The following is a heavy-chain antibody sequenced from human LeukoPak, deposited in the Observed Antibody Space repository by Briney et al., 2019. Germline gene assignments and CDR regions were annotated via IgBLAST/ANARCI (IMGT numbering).Heavy chain of an antibody. CDR2: IYYSGST. V-gene: IGHV4-31*03. J-gene: IGHJ4*02. Sequence: SQTLSLTCTVSGGSIRTGGYYWSWIRQHPGKGLEWIGYIYYSGSTYYNPSLKSRFTMSVDTSKNQFSLRLSSVTAADTAVYYCARERIAATGLIDYWGQGTLVTVSS. CDR1: GGSIRTGGYY. D-gene: IGHD6-25*01. CDR3: ARERIAATGLIDY.